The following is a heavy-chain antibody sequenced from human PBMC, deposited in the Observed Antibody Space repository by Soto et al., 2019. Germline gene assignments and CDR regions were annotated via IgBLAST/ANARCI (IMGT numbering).Heavy chain of an antibody. J-gene: IGHJ4*02. D-gene: IGHD3-10*01. CDR1: GYTFTNYY. V-gene: IGHV1-46*01. Sequence: VNVSCKAAGYTFTNYYMHRVRQAPGQGLEWMGIIYPSGGSTRNAQKFQGRVTMTRDTSTSTVYMELSSLRSEDTAVYYCARDFSGPMDYWGRGTLVTVSS. CDR3: ARDFSGPMDY. CDR2: IYPSGGST.